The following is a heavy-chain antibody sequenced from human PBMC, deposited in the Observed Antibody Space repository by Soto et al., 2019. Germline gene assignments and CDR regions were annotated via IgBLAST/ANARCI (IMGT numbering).Heavy chain of an antibody. CDR1: GYNFPNHW. Sequence: PGESLKISCKGSGYNFPNHWISCLLQMPGKGLECMGLIYPGDSDTRYSPSFEGQVTISADKSISTAFLQWSSLKASDTAMYYCARPFGSGYAMDVWGQGTTVTVSS. CDR2: IYPGDSDT. V-gene: IGHV5-51*01. D-gene: IGHD6-19*01. J-gene: IGHJ6*02. CDR3: ARPFGSGYAMDV.